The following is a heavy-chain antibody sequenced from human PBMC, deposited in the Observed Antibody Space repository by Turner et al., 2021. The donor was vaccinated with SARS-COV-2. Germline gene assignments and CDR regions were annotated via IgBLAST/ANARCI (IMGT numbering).Heavy chain of an antibody. J-gene: IGHJ6*02. D-gene: IGHD3-3*01. CDR1: GLTVSSNY. V-gene: IGHV3-53*01. CDR3: ARDLMEVGGMDV. CDR2: IYSGGST. Sequence: EVQLVASGGGLIQSGGSLRLSCAASGLTVSSNYMSWVRQAPGKGLEWVSVIYSGGSTYYADSVKGRFTISSDNSKNTLYLQMNSLRAEDTAVYYCARDLMEVGGMDVWGQGTTVTVSS.